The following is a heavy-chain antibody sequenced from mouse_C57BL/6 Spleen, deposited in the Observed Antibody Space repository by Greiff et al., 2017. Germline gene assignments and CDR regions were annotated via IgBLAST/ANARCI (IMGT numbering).Heavy chain of an antibody. V-gene: IGHV1-50*01. D-gene: IGHD2-4*01. CDR3: ARPTMITTNWYFDV. Sequence: QVQLQQPGAELVKPGASVKLSCKASGYTFTSYWMQWVKQRPGQGLEWIGEIDPSDSYTNYNQKFKGKATLTVDTSSSTAYMQLSSLTSEDSAVFYCARPTMITTNWYFDVWGTGTTVTVSS. J-gene: IGHJ1*03. CDR1: GYTFTSYW. CDR2: IDPSDSYT.